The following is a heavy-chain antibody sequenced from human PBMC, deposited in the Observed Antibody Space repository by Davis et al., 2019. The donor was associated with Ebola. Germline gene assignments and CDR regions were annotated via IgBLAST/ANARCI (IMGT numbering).Heavy chain of an antibody. CDR3: ASLDSSSSAGYYYGMDV. D-gene: IGHD6-6*01. CDR2: IYYSGST. V-gene: IGHV4-61*01. Sequence: GSLRLSCTVSGGSVSSGSYYWSWIRQPPGKGLEWIGYIYYSGSTNYNPSLKSRVTISVDTSKNQFSLKLSSVTAADTAVYYCASLDSSSSAGYYYGMDVWGKGTTVTVSS. J-gene: IGHJ6*04. CDR1: GGSVSSGSYY.